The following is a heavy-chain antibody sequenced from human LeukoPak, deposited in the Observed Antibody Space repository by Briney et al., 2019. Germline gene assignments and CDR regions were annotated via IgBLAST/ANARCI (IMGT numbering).Heavy chain of an antibody. CDR2: IYHSGST. V-gene: IGHV4-38-2*02. Sequence: PSETLSLTCTVSGYSISSGYYWGWIRQPPGKGLEWIGSIYHSGSTYYNPSLKSRVTISVDTSRNQFSLKLSSVTAADTAVYYCARRAMVRPLPTGYWGQGTLVTVSS. J-gene: IGHJ4*02. CDR1: GYSISSGYY. CDR3: ARRAMVRPLPTGY. D-gene: IGHD3-10*01.